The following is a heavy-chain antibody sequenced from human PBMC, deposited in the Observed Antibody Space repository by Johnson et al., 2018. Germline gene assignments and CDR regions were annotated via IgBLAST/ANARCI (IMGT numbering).Heavy chain of an antibody. J-gene: IGHJ2*01. D-gene: IGHD2-15*01. V-gene: IGHV3-13*01. Sequence: EVQLVESGGGLVQPGGSLRLSCAASGFTFSNYDMHWVRQVTGRGLEWLSGIGASGDTFHLGSVKGPFTTSRDNAKNSLFLQMNRRSAGDTAVYYCVRGCSGGGCHPYFWCFYLGGRGTLVTVSS. CDR1: GFTFSNYD. CDR3: VRGCSGGGCHPYFWCFYL. CDR2: IGASGDT.